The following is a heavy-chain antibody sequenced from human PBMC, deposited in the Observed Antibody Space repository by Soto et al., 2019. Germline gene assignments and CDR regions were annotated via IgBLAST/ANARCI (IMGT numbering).Heavy chain of an antibody. CDR2: LSGSGDSP. Sequence: GGSLRLSCAASGFNFSSYAMSWVRQAPGKGLEWVSGLSGSGDSPYYADSVKGRFTISRDNSKNTLYLQMNSLRAEDTAIYSCAKDPHDLPYNYMDVWGKGTTVTVSS. D-gene: IGHD3-3*01. CDR1: GFNFSSYA. CDR3: AKDPHDLPYNYMDV. J-gene: IGHJ6*04. V-gene: IGHV3-23*01.